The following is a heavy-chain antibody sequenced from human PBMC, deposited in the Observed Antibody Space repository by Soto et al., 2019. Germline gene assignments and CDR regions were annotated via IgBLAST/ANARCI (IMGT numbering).Heavy chain of an antibody. Sequence: SGFTFSNAWMNWVRQAPGKGLEWVGRIKSKTDGGTTDYAAPVKGRFTISRDDSKNTLYLQMNSLKTEDTAVYYCARDHSIFGVVTYGMDVWGQGTTVTVSS. D-gene: IGHD3-3*01. CDR3: ARDHSIFGVVTYGMDV. J-gene: IGHJ6*02. CDR1: GFTFSNAW. V-gene: IGHV3-15*07. CDR2: IKSKTDGGTT.